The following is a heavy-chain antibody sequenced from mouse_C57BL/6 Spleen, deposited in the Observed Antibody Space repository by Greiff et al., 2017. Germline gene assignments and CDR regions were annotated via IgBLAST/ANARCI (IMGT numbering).Heavy chain of an antibody. CDR3: VREGYDYGGFDY. D-gene: IGHD2-4*01. Sequence: EVKLQESGGGLVQPKGSLKLSCAASGFSFNTYAMNWVRQAPGKGLEWVARIRSKSNNYATYYADSVKDRFTISRDDSESMLYLQMNNLKTEDTAMYYCVREGYDYGGFDYWGQGTTLTVSS. V-gene: IGHV10-1*01. J-gene: IGHJ2*01. CDR2: IRSKSNNYAT. CDR1: GFSFNTYA.